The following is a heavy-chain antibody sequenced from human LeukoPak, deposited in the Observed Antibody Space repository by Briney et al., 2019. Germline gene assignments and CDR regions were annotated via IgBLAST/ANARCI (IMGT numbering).Heavy chain of an antibody. CDR2: IYSGGST. CDR1: GFTVSSNY. V-gene: IGHV3-53*01. J-gene: IGHJ4*02. Sequence: GGSLRLSCEASGFTVSSNYMSWVRQAPGKGLEWVSVIYSGGSTYYADPVKGRFTISRDNSKNTLYLQMNRLRAEDTAVYYCAKGRYCSSGWYFDYWGQGTLVTVSS. D-gene: IGHD6-19*01. CDR3: AKGRYCSSGWYFDY.